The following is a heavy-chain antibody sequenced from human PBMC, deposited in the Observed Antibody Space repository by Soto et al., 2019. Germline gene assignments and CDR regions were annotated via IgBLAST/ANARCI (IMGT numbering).Heavy chain of an antibody. CDR2: IIPIFGTA. D-gene: IGHD3-22*01. V-gene: IGHV1-69*01. Sequence: QVQLVQSGAEVKKPGSSVKVSCKASGGTFSSYAISWVRQAPGQGLEWMGGIIPIFGTANYAQKFQGRVTITAGESTSTAYMELSSLRSEDTAVYYCARAYYYDSSGYYFRDGVVDAFDIWGQGTMVTVSS. CDR3: ARAYYYDSSGYYFRDGVVDAFDI. J-gene: IGHJ3*02. CDR1: GGTFSSYA.